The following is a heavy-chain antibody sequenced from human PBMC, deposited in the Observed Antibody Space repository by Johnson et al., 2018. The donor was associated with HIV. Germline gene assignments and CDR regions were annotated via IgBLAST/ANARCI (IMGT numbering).Heavy chain of an antibody. J-gene: IGHJ3*02. D-gene: IGHD5-18*01. Sequence: EVQLVESGGGLVQPGGSLRLSCAASGFTVSSNYMSWVRQAPGKGLEWVSVIYSGGSTYYADSVKGRFTISRDNAKNSLYLQMNSLRAEDTALYYCARSEDTALGFDIWGQGTMVTVSS. V-gene: IGHV3-66*01. CDR1: GFTVSSNY. CDR3: ARSEDTALGFDI. CDR2: IYSGGST.